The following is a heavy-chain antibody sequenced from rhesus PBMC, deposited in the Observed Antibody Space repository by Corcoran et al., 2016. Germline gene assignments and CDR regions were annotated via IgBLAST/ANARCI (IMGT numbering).Heavy chain of an antibody. J-gene: IGHJ4*01. Sequence: EVQLVESGGGLVQPGGSLRLSCTGSGFTFGSYYMYWVRQAPGKGLEWVSAIKTGGGSTWYTASVKGRFTISKENAKNTLYLQMDSLRAEDTAVYYCARLTSGYYTLWGQGVLVTVSS. D-gene: IGHD3-28*01. CDR2: IKTGGGST. V-gene: IGHV3-8*01. CDR3: ARLTSGYYTL. CDR1: GFTFGSYY.